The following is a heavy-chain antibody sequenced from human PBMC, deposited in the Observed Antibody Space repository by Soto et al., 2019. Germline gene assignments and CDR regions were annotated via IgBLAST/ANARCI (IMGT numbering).Heavy chain of an antibody. CDR2: INPSGGST. CDR3: ARSNKDIVVVPAAQILDY. CDR1: GYTFTSYY. D-gene: IGHD2-2*01. Sequence: ASVKVSCKASGYTFTSYYMHWVRQAPGQGLEWMGIINPSGGSTSYAQKFQGRVTMTRDTSTSTVYMELSSLRSEDTAVYYCARSNKDIVVVPAAQILDYWGQGTLVTFSS. J-gene: IGHJ4*02. V-gene: IGHV1-46*03.